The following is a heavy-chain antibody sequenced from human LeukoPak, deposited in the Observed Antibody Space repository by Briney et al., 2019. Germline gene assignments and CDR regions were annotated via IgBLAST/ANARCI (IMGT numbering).Heavy chain of an antibody. CDR1: EFTFSSYA. Sequence: GGSLRLSCAASEFTFSSYAMSWVRQAPGKGLEWLSYISGNGGVIQYADSVKGRFTISRDNAKNLLYLQMDSLRAEDTALYYCARDRCSGGRCYSLSVGYMDVWGKGTTVTVSS. J-gene: IGHJ6*03. D-gene: IGHD2-15*01. CDR3: ARDRCSGGRCYSLSVGYMDV. V-gene: IGHV3-48*04. CDR2: ISGNGGVI.